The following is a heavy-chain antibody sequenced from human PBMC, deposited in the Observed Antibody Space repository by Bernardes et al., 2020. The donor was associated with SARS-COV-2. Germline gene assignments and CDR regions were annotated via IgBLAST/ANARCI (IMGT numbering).Heavy chain of an antibody. CDR3: AKAPSVDTAMAHFDY. V-gene: IGHV3-23*01. Sequence: GGSLRLSCAASGFTFSSYAMSWVRQAPGKGLEWVSAISGSGGSTYYADSVKGRFTISRDNSKNTLYLQMNSLRAEDTAVYYCAKAPSVDTAMAHFDYWGQGTLVTVSS. CDR2: ISGSGGST. J-gene: IGHJ4*02. D-gene: IGHD5-18*01. CDR1: GFTFSSYA.